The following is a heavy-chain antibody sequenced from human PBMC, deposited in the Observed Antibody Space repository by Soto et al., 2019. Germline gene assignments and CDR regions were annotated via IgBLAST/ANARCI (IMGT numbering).Heavy chain of an antibody. J-gene: IGHJ5*02. CDR1: GGSFSGYY. V-gene: IGHV4-34*01. Sequence: QVQLQQWGAGLLKPSETLSLTCAVYGGSFSGYYWSWIRQPPGKGLEWIGEINHSGSTNYNPSLKSRVTISVDTSKNQLSLKLSSVTAADTAVYYCAMFTRYCCSTSCSPVSNWFDPWGQGTLVTVSS. CDR3: AMFTRYCCSTSCSPVSNWFDP. D-gene: IGHD2-2*01. CDR2: INHSGST.